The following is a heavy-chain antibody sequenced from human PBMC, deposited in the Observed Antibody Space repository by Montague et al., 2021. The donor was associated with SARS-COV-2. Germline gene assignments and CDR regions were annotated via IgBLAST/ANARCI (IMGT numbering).Heavy chain of an antibody. V-gene: IGHV3-30*04. CDR3: ARKDYYYGMDV. Sequence: SLRLSCAASGFTFRSYAMHWVRQAPGKGLEWVAVISYDGSNKYYADSVKGRFTISRDNSKNTLYLQMNSLRAEDTAVYYCARKDYYYGMDVWGQGTTVTVSS. CDR2: ISYDGSNK. J-gene: IGHJ6*02. CDR1: GFTFRSYA.